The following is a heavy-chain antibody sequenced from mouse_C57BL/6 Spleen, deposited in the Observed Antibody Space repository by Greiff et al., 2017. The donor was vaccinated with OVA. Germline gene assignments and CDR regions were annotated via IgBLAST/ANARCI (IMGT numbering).Heavy chain of an antibody. Sequence: QVQLQQPGAELVKPGASVKLSCKASGYTFTSYWMQWVKQRPGQGLEWIGEIDPSDSYTNYNQKFKGKATLTVDTSSSTAYMQLSSLTSEDSAVYYCANMVTRYYFDYWGQGTTLTVSS. CDR3: ANMVTRYYFDY. CDR2: IDPSDSYT. J-gene: IGHJ2*01. CDR1: GYTFTSYW. D-gene: IGHD2-2*01. V-gene: IGHV1-50*01.